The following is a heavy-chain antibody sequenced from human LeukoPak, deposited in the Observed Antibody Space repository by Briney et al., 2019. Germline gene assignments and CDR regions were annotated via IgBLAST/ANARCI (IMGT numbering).Heavy chain of an antibody. V-gene: IGHV3-21*01. CDR3: ARSRSQDWFDP. Sequence: GGSLRLSCAASGFTFSSCSMNWVRQAPGKGLEWVSSISSSSSYIYYADSVKGRFTISRDNAKNSLYLQMNSLRAEDTAVYYCARSRSQDWFDPWGQGTLVTVSS. CDR2: ISSSSSYI. J-gene: IGHJ5*02. CDR1: GFTFSSCS.